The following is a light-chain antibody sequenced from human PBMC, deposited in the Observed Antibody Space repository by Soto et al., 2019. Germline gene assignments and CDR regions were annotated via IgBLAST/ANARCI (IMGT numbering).Light chain of an antibody. J-gene: IGKJ4*01. V-gene: IGKV3-20*01. CDR1: QTMRSSH. CDR3: QHYGTPLT. CDR2: GAS. Sequence: EIVLTQSPGTLSLSPGERATLSCRASQTMRSSHLAWYQQKPGQAPRLLIYGASTRTFDVPDRFSGSGSGTNFTLTISRLQPEDFAVYYCQHYGTPLTFGGGTKVEIK.